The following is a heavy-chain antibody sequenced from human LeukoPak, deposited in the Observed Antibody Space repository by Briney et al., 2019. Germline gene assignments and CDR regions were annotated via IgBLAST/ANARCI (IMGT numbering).Heavy chain of an antibody. V-gene: IGHV3-20*04. CDR3: ARYPAYYYDSSGYKEGSYFDY. D-gene: IGHD3-22*01. Sequence: GGSLRLSCAASGFTFDDYGMSWVRQAPGKGLEWVSGINWNGGSTGYADSVKGRFTISRDNAKNSLYLQMNSLRAEDTALYYCARYPAYYYDSSGYKEGSYFDYWGQGTLVTVSS. CDR1: GFTFDDYG. CDR2: INWNGGST. J-gene: IGHJ4*02.